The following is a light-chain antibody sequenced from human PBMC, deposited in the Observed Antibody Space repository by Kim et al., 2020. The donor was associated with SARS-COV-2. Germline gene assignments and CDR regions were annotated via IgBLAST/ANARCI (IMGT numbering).Light chain of an antibody. J-gene: IGLJ3*02. CDR3: QVWDSSTWL. V-gene: IGLV3-9*01. Sequence: SVALGQTASITCGGNNIVRRNVHWYQQRPGQAPVLVIYRDYNRPSGIPERFSGSNSGKTATLTISRAQDGDEADYYCQVWDSSTWLFGGGTQLTFL. CDR1: NIVRRN. CDR2: RDY.